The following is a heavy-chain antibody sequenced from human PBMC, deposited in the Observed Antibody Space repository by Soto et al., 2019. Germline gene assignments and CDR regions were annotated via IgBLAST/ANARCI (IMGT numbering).Heavy chain of an antibody. V-gene: IGHV4-34*01. D-gene: IGHD2-2*01. CDR3: AREVGSYQLLYLSHYYYYMDV. J-gene: IGHJ6*03. Sequence: SETLSLTCAVYGGSFSGYCWSWIRQPPGKGLEWIGEINHSGSTNYNPSLKSRVTISVDTSKNQFSLKLSSVTAADTAVYYCAREVGSYQLLYLSHYYYYMDVWGKGTTVTVSS. CDR1: GGSFSGYC. CDR2: INHSGST.